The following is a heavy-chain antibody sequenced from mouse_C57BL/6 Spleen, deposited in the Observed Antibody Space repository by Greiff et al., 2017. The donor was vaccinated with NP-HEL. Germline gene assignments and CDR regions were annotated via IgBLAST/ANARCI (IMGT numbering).Heavy chain of an antibody. Sequence: EVKLEESGGGLVKPGGSLKLSCAASGFTFSSYAMSWVRQTPEKRLEWVATISDGGSYTYYPDNVKGRFTISRDNAKNNLYLQMSHLKSEDTAMYYCARSGSFSYYFDYWGQGTTLTVSS. V-gene: IGHV5-4*03. CDR3: ARSGSFSYYFDY. CDR2: ISDGGSYT. J-gene: IGHJ2*01. CDR1: GFTFSSYA. D-gene: IGHD4-1*01.